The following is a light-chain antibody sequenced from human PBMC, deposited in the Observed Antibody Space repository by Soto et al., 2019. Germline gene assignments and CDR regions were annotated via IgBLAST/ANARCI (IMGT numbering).Light chain of an antibody. CDR3: QQVNSYPLT. Sequence: DIQLTQSPSFLSASVGDRVTITCRASQGIKTYLAWYQQKPGKAPILLLSDATTLQSGVPSRFSGSGSGTEFTLTFSSLQPEDFATFYCQQVNSYPLTFGGGTKVEI. CDR2: DAT. CDR1: QGIKTY. J-gene: IGKJ4*01. V-gene: IGKV1-9*01.